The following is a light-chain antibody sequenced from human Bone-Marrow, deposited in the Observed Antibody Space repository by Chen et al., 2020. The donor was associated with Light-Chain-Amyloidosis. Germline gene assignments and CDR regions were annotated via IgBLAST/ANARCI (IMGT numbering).Light chain of an antibody. CDR3: SSYTITNTLV. CDR1: SSDVGGDNH. J-gene: IGLJ1*01. V-gene: IGLV2-14*01. CDR2: EVT. Sequence: QSALTQPASVSGSPGQSITISCTGTSSDVGGDNHVSWYQQNPDKAPKLMIYEVTNRPSWVPVRFSGSKSDSTASLTISGLHTEAEADYFCSSYTITNTLVFGSGPRVTVL.